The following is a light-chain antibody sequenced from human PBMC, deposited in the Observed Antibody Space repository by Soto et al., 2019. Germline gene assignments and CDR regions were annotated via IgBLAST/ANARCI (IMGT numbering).Light chain of an antibody. CDR1: QDISTS. Sequence: DIQLTQSPSSLSASIGDSVTITCQASQDISTSLNWYHRRPGKAPKLLITDASTLQTGVPPRFRGSGPGTDFSFTISRLQPEDFGEYYCQQYENVPSFGQGTKVTIK. J-gene: IGKJ2*03. V-gene: IGKV1-33*01. CDR3: QQYENVPS. CDR2: DAS.